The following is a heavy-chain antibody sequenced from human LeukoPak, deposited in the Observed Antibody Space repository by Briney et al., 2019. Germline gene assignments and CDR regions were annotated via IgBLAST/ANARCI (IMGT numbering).Heavy chain of an antibody. CDR1: GFTFSSYW. V-gene: IGHV3-74*01. D-gene: IGHD2-15*01. J-gene: IGHJ4*02. CDR3: ARVGLYCSGGNCYGFFDY. CDR2: INSDGSSI. Sequence: GGSLRLSCAASGFTFSSYWMHWVRQAPGKGLVWVSRINSDGSSISYADSVKGRFTISRDNAKNTLYLQMNSLRAEDTAVYYCARVGLYCSGGNCYGFFDYWGQGTLVTVSS.